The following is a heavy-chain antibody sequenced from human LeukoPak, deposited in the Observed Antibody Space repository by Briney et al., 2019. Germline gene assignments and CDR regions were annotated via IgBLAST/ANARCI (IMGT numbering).Heavy chain of an antibody. CDR1: GDSISNYY. CDR3: ARHLDHGGNSGYFDY. CDR2: IHNSGST. J-gene: IGHJ4*02. Sequence: SETLSLTCTVSGDSISNYYWSWIRQPPGKGLEWIAYIHNSGSTNYNPSLKSRVTVSVDRSRNQFSLNLSSVTAADTAAYYCARHLDHGGNSGYFDYWGQGTLVTVSS. D-gene: IGHD4-23*01. V-gene: IGHV4-59*08.